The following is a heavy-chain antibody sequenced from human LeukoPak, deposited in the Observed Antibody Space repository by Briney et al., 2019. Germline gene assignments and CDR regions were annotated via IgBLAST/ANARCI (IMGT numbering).Heavy chain of an antibody. Sequence: GASVKVSCKASGGTFSSYAISWVRQAPGQGLEWMGGIIPIFGTANYAQKFQGRVTITADKSTSTAYMELSSLRSEDTAVYNCARDGHCSGGSCYSVAFDYWGQGTLVTVSS. D-gene: IGHD2-15*01. V-gene: IGHV1-69*06. J-gene: IGHJ4*02. CDR3: ARDGHCSGGSCYSVAFDY. CDR2: IIPIFGTA. CDR1: GGTFSSYA.